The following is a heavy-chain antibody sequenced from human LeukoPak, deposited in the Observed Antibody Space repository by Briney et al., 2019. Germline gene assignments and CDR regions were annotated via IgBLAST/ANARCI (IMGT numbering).Heavy chain of an antibody. D-gene: IGHD2-15*01. Sequence: PGRSLRLSCAASGFTFSSYAMHWVRQAPGKGLEWVAVMSYDATKKYYADSVKGRFTISRDNSKNTLYLQMNSLGSDDTAVYFCAKDLLRTPWTVPDRMRFDAFDIWGQGTMVTVSS. CDR1: GFTFSSYA. CDR3: AKDLLRTPWTVPDRMRFDAFDI. CDR2: MSYDATKK. V-gene: IGHV3-30*18. J-gene: IGHJ3*02.